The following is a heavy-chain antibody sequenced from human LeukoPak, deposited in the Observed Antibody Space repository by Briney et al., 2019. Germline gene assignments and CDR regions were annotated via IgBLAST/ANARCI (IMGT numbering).Heavy chain of an antibody. J-gene: IGHJ4*02. CDR3: ARELASIAAAGTFDY. D-gene: IGHD6-13*01. CDR2: IWYDGSNK. Sequence: GGSLRLSCAASGFTFSSYGMHWVRQAPGKGLEWVAVIWYDGSNKYYADSVKGRFTISRDNSKNTLYLQMNSLRAEDTAVYYCARELASIAAAGTFDYWGQGTLVTVSS. CDR1: GFTFSSYG. V-gene: IGHV3-33*01.